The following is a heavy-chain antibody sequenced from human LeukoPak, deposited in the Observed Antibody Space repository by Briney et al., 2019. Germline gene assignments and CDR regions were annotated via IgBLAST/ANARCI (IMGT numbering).Heavy chain of an antibody. CDR1: GFTFSGFS. Sequence: GGSLRLSCAASGFTFSGFSMSWVRRSPTKGLEWVANIKQDGSERYYVDSVKGRFTISRDNAKNSLSLQMNNLRVEDTAVYYCVTGTREHIWGQGTLVTVSS. D-gene: IGHD1-14*01. J-gene: IGHJ1*01. V-gene: IGHV3-7*01. CDR3: VTGTREHI. CDR2: IKQDGSER.